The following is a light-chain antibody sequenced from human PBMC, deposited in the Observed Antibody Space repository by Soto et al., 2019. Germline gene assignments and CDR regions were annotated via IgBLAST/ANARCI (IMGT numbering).Light chain of an antibody. CDR1: QSVSSSY. CDR3: QQYGSSPRT. Sequence: EIVLTQSPGTLSLSPGERATLSCRASQSVSSSYLAWYQQKPGQAPRLLIYGASSRATGIPDRFSGSGSGTDFTLTISRLEPEDFAVYYCQQYGSSPRTFGQGXXV. J-gene: IGKJ1*01. V-gene: IGKV3-20*01. CDR2: GAS.